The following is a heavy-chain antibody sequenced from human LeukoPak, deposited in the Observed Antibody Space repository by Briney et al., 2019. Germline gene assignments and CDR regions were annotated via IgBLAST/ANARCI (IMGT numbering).Heavy chain of an antibody. J-gene: IGHJ3*02. V-gene: IGHV4-39*01. CDR3: ASTLRGGNYDYVWGSPYDAFDI. CDR2: IYYSGST. D-gene: IGHD3-16*01. CDR1: GGSISSSSYY. Sequence: SETLSLTCTVSGGSISSSSYYWDWIRQPPGKGLEWIGSIYYSGSTYYNPSLKSRVTISVDTSKNQFSLKLSSVTAADTAVYYCASTLRGGNYDYVWGSPYDAFDIWGQGTMVTVSS.